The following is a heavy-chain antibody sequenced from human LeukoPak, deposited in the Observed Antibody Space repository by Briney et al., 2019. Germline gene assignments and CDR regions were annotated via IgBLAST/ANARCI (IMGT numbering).Heavy chain of an antibody. Sequence: GGSLRLSCAASGFTFDDYAMHWVRQAPGKGLEWVSGISWNSGSIGCADSVKGRFTISRDNAKNSLYLQMNSLRAEDTALYYCAKDLGPPLHGDYGYYFDYWGQGTLVTVSS. J-gene: IGHJ4*02. V-gene: IGHV3-9*01. CDR1: GFTFDDYA. D-gene: IGHD4-17*01. CDR3: AKDLGPPLHGDYGYYFDY. CDR2: ISWNSGSI.